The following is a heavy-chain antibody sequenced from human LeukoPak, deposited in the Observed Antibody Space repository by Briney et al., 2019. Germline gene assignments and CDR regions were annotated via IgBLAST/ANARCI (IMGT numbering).Heavy chain of an antibody. CDR1: GFTFSSNY. D-gene: IGHD1-26*01. J-gene: IGHJ4*02. CDR2: IYSGGRT. Sequence: GGSLRLSCAASGFTFSSNYMSWVRQAPGKGLEWVSGIYSGGRTYYSDSGRGGCTISRDNSKNTLYLQMNSLRAEDTAVYYCAKDLIVGEDYWGQGTLVTVSS. V-gene: IGHV3-53*01. CDR3: AKDLIVGEDY.